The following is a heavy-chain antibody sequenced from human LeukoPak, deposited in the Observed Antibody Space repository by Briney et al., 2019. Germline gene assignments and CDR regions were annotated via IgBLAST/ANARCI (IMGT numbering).Heavy chain of an antibody. CDR2: IRGDSRGT. CDR1: GFTFSSYA. J-gene: IGHJ4*02. Sequence: PGGSLRLSCAASGFTFSSYAMTWVRQGPGKGLEWVSSIRGDSRGTYYADSVKGRFIISRDNSKNTLNLRLNSLKAEDTAVYFCAKEYCSNGVCYVGFDSWGQGTLVTVSS. D-gene: IGHD2-8*01. V-gene: IGHV3-23*01. CDR3: AKEYCSNGVCYVGFDS.